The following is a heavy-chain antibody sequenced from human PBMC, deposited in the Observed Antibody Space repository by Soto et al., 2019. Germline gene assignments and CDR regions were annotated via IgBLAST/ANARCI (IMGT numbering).Heavy chain of an antibody. V-gene: IGHV3-21*01. D-gene: IGHD2-2*01. CDR3: AREDCSSTGCRFDY. J-gene: IGHJ4*02. Sequence: EVQLVESGGGLVKPGGSLRLSCAASGFTFSSYSMNWVRQAPGKGLEWVSSISSSSSYIYYADSVKGRFTISRDNAKNSLYLQMNRLRAEDTAVYYCAREDCSSTGCRFDYWGQGTLVTVSS. CDR2: ISSSSSYI. CDR1: GFTFSSYS.